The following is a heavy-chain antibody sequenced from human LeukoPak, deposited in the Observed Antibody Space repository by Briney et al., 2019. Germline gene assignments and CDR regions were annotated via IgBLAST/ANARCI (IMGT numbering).Heavy chain of an antibody. J-gene: IGHJ4*02. Sequence: GESLRISCKGSGYSFTSYWISWVRQMSGKGLEWMGRIDPSDSYTNYSPSFQGHVTISADKSISTAYLQWSSLKASDTAMYYCARRSGYCSSTSCYTFDYWGQGTLVTVSS. CDR1: GYSFTSYW. V-gene: IGHV5-10-1*01. CDR3: ARRSGYCSSTSCYTFDY. CDR2: IDPSDSYT. D-gene: IGHD2-2*02.